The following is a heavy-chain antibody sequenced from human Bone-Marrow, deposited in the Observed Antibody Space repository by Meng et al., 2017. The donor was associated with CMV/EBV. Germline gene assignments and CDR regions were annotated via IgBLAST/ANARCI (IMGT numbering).Heavy chain of an antibody. CDR2: IYSGGSST. J-gene: IGHJ4*02. V-gene: IGHV3-23*03. D-gene: IGHD6-6*01. CDR1: GFTFSSYA. CDR3: ARTSPGIAARLGFDY. Sequence: GGSLRLSCAASGFTFSSYAMSWVRQAPGKGLEWVSVIYSGGSSTYYADSVKGRFTISRDNSKNTLYLQMNSLRAEDTAVYYCARTSPGIAARLGFDYWGQGTLVTVSS.